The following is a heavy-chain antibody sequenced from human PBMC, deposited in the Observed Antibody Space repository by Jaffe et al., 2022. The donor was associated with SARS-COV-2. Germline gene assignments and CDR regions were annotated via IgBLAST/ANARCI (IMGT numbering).Heavy chain of an antibody. Sequence: QVQLVQSGAEVKKPGASVKVSCKASGYTFTSYDINWVRQATGQGLEWMGWMNPNSGNTGYAQKFQGRVTMTRNTSISTAYMELSSLRSEDTAVYYCAMPQGQLERPYTYYYYGMDVWGQGTTVTVSS. CDR3: AMPQGQLERPYTYYYYGMDV. CDR2: MNPNSGNT. CDR1: GYTFTSYD. J-gene: IGHJ6*02. V-gene: IGHV1-8*01. D-gene: IGHD1-1*01.